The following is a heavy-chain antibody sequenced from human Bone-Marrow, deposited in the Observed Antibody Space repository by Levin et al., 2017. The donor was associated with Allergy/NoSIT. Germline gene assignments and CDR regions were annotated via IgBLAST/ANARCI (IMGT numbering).Heavy chain of an antibody. Sequence: PSETLSLTCTVSGGSVSSGSYYWSWIRQPPGKALEWIGYIYQSGSTKYNPSLKSRATISRDTSKNQFSLKLTSVTAADTALYYCARDRHSGYESYFDYWGQGIQVTVSS. V-gene: IGHV4-61*01. CDR3: ARDRHSGYESYFDY. J-gene: IGHJ4*02. CDR2: IYQSGST. D-gene: IGHD5-12*01. CDR1: GGSVSSGSYY.